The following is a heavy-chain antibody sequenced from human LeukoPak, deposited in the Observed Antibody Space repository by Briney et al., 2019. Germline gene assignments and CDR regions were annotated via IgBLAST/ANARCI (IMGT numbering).Heavy chain of an antibody. CDR3: ARQTGSGLFILP. D-gene: IGHD3/OR15-3a*01. CDR1: GGSISSSSYY. V-gene: IGHV4-39*01. CDR2: IYYTGST. J-gene: IGHJ4*02. Sequence: NSSETLSLTCTVSGGSISSSSYYWGWIRQPPGKGLEWIGNIYYTGSTCYNPSLKSRVTISVETSKNQFSLKLTSVTAADTAVYYCARQTGSGLFILPGGQGTLVTVSS.